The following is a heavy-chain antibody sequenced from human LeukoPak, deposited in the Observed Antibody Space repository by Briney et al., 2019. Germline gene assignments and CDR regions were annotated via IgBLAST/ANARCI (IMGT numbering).Heavy chain of an antibody. CDR3: ASQSSYSSGYYFDY. CDR2: IYTSGST. D-gene: IGHD3-22*01. J-gene: IGHJ4*02. CDR1: GGSISSGSYY. V-gene: IGHV4-61*02. Sequence: SETLTLTCTVSGGSISSGSYYWSWIRQPAGKGLEWFGRIYTSGSTNYNPSLKSRVTISVDTSKNQFSLKLSSVTAADTAVYYCASQSSYSSGYYFDYWGQGTLVTVSS.